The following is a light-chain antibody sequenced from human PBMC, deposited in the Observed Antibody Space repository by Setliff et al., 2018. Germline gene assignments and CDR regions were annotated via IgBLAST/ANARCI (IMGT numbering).Light chain of an antibody. CDR3: SSYTSSSASYV. J-gene: IGLJ1*01. CDR1: SSDVGGYDY. CDR2: YVR. V-gene: IGLV2-14*03. Sequence: QSALTQPASVSGSPGQSITIPCTGTSSDVGGYDYVSWYQQHPGKAPKLLIYYVRDRPSGVSDRFSGSKSGNTASLTISGLQAEDETDYYCSSYTSSSASYVFGTGTKGTVL.